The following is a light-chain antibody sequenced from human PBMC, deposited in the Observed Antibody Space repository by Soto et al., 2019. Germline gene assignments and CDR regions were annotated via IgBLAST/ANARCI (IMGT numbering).Light chain of an antibody. CDR3: QQYGSSPPALT. CDR1: QSVSSSY. CDR2: GAS. J-gene: IGKJ4*01. Sequence: EIVLTQSPGTLSLSPGERATLSCRASQSVSSSYLAWYQQKPGQAPRLLIYGASSRATGIPDRFSGSGSGTDVTLTISRLEPEDFAVYYWQQYGSSPPALTFGGGTKVEIK. V-gene: IGKV3-20*01.